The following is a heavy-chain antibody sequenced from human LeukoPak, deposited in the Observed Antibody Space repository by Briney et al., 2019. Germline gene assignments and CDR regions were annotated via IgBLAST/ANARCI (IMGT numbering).Heavy chain of an antibody. CDR2: ISAYNGNT. V-gene: IGHV1-18*01. Sequence: ASVEVSCKASGYTFTSYGISWVRQAPGQGLEWMGWISAYNGNTNYAQKLQGRVTMTTDTSTSTAYMELRSLRSDDTAVYYCAKYSSSSGYFDYWGQGTLVTVSS. D-gene: IGHD6-6*01. J-gene: IGHJ4*02. CDR3: AKYSSSSGYFDY. CDR1: GYTFTSYG.